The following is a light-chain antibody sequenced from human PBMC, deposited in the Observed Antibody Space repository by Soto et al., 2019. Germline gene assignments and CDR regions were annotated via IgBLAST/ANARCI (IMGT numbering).Light chain of an antibody. CDR2: AAS. J-gene: IGKJ5*01. Sequence: IQLTQSPSSLSASVGDRVTITCRASQGIRSSLAWYQQKPGRAPKVLIDAASTLQSGVPSRFSGGGSGTDFNLTISSLQPEDFATYYCKQLQSYPITFGQGTRLEI. CDR1: QGIRSS. V-gene: IGKV1-9*01. CDR3: KQLQSYPIT.